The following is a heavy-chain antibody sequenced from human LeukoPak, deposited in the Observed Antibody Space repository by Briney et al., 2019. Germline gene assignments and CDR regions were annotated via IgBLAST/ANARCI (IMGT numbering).Heavy chain of an antibody. D-gene: IGHD3-22*01. J-gene: IGHJ4*02. V-gene: IGHV1-2*06. Sequence: EASVKVSCKASGYTLTGYYMHWVRQAPGQGLEWMGRINPNSGGTNYAQKFQGRVTMTRDTSISTAYMELSRLRSDDTAVYYCARAGDSSGYYKYWGQGTLVTVSS. CDR2: INPNSGGT. CDR1: GYTLTGYY. CDR3: ARAGDSSGYYKY.